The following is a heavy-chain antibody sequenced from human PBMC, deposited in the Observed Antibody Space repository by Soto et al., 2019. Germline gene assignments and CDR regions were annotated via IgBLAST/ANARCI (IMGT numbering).Heavy chain of an antibody. Sequence: EVQLLESGGGSVQPGGSLRLSCAASGFTFSSYAMSWVRQAPGKGLEWVSAISGSGGSTYYADSVKGRFTISRDNSKNTLYLQMNSLRAEDTAVYYCAKDKVGATTNFDYWGQGTLVTVSS. V-gene: IGHV3-23*01. J-gene: IGHJ4*02. CDR2: ISGSGGST. D-gene: IGHD1-26*01. CDR3: AKDKVGATTNFDY. CDR1: GFTFSSYA.